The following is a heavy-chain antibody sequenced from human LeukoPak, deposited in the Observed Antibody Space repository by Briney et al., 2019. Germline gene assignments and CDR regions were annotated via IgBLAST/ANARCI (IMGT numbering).Heavy chain of an antibody. CDR2: IKQDGSEK. J-gene: IGHJ5*02. Sequence: RGSLRLSCAGSGFTFSSYWMSWVRQTPRKGLEWVANIKQDGSEKQYVDSVKGLFTISRDNVENSLYLQMNSLRAEDTAVYYCARQQSTPGWFDPWGQGTLVTVSS. D-gene: IGHD6-13*01. CDR1: GFTFSSYW. CDR3: ARQQSTPGWFDP. V-gene: IGHV3-7*02.